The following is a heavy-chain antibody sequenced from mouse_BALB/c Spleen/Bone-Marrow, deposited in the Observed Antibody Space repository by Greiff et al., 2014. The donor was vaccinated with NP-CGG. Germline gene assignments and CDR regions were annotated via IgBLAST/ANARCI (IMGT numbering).Heavy chain of an antibody. J-gene: IGHJ4*01. CDR1: GFTFTDYY. D-gene: IGHD2-3*01. CDR2: IRNKANGYTT. V-gene: IGHV7-3*02. CDR3: ARYDGYSDNAMDY. Sequence: EVQGVESGGGLVRPGSSLRLSCATSGFTFTDYYMNWVRQPPGKALEWLGFIRNKANGYTTEFSASVKGRFTISRDNSQSILYLQMNTLRAEDSATYYCARYDGYSDNAMDYWGQGTSVTVSS.